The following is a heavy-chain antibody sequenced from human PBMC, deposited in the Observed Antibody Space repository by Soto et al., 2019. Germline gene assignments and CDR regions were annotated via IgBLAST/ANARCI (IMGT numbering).Heavy chain of an antibody. CDR3: ARAIVEMATMKDYFDY. CDR2: IIPIFGTA. CDR1: GGTFSSYA. D-gene: IGHD5-12*01. V-gene: IGHV1-69*13. Sequence: SVKVSCKASGGTFSSYAISWVRQAPGQGLEWMGGIIPIFGTANYAQRFQGRVTITADESTSTAYMELSSLRSEDTAVYYCARAIVEMATMKDYFDYWGQGTLVTVSS. J-gene: IGHJ4*02.